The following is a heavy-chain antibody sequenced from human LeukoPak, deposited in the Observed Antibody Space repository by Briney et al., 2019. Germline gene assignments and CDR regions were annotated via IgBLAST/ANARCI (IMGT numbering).Heavy chain of an antibody. CDR2: INPSGGST. CDR3: ARGHIVVVTAMSWFDP. CDR1: GYTFTSYY. J-gene: IGHJ5*02. Sequence: ASVKVSCKASGYTFTSYYMHWVRQAPGQGLEWMGIINPSGGSTSYAQKLQGRVTMTRDTSTSTVYMELSSLRSEDTAVYYCARGHIVVVTAMSWFDPWGQGTLVTVSS. V-gene: IGHV1-46*01. D-gene: IGHD2-21*02.